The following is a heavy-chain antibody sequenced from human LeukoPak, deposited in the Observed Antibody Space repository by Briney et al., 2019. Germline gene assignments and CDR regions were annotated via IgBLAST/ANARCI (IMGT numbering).Heavy chain of an antibody. D-gene: IGHD3-22*01. J-gene: IGHJ6*02. V-gene: IGHV1-69*04. CDR1: GGTFSSYA. CDR3: ARDPRVVITPSGMDV. CDR2: IIPILGIT. Sequence: ASVKVSCKASGGTFSSYAISWVRQAPGQGLEWMGRIIPILGITNYAQKFRGRVTITADKSTSTAYMELSSLRSEDTAVYYCARDPRVVITPSGMDVWGQGTTVTVSS.